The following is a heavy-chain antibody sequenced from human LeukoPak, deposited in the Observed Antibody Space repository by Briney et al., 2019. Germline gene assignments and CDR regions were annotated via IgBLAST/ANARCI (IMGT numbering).Heavy chain of an antibody. Sequence: SETLSLTCTVSGGSMSRYYWTWIRQPAGKGLEWIGRISPSGDTNYNPSPKSRVTMSVDTSNNLFSLNLTAVTAADTAVYYCARSISWYSYFDCWGQGALVTVSS. V-gene: IGHV4-4*07. CDR1: GGSMSRYY. CDR2: ISPSGDT. CDR3: ARSISWYSYFDC. D-gene: IGHD6-13*01. J-gene: IGHJ4*02.